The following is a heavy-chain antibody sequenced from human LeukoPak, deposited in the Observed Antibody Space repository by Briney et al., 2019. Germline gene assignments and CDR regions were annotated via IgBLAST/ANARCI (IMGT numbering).Heavy chain of an antibody. V-gene: IGHV5-51*01. Sequence: GESLKISCKGSGYSFTSYWIGWVREMPGKGLEWMGIIYPGDSDTRYSPSFQGQVTISADKSISTAYLQWSSLKASDTAMYYCARARIAVAGTFDYWGQGTLVTVSS. D-gene: IGHD6-19*01. J-gene: IGHJ4*02. CDR3: ARARIAVAGTFDY. CDR2: IYPGDSDT. CDR1: GYSFTSYW.